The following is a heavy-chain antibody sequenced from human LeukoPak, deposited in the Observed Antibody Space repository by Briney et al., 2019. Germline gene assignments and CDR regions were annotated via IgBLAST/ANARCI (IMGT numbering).Heavy chain of an antibody. CDR1: GGTFSSYA. CDR2: ISGSGGST. CDR3: AKYKRGIAVAGTIFDY. D-gene: IGHD6-19*01. J-gene: IGHJ4*02. Sequence: SCKASGGTFSSYAISWVRQAPGKGLEWVSAISGSGGSTYYADSVKGRFTISRDNSKDTLYLQMNTLRAEDTAVYYCAKYKRGIAVAGTIFDYWGQGTLVTVSS. V-gene: IGHV3-23*01.